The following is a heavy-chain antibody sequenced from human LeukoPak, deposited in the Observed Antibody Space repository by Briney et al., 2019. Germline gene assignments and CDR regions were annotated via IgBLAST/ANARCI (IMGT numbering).Heavy chain of an antibody. CDR3: AKDRTIFGVVTFYYYYGMDV. CDR2: ISGSVGST. J-gene: IGHJ6*02. V-gene: IGHV3-23*01. CDR1: GFYA. Sequence: GGSLRLSCAASGFYAMSWVRQAPGKGLEWVSAISGSVGSTYYADSVKGRFTISRDNSKNTLYLQMNSLRAEDTAVYYCAKDRTIFGVVTFYYYYGMDVWGQGTTVTVPS. D-gene: IGHD3-3*01.